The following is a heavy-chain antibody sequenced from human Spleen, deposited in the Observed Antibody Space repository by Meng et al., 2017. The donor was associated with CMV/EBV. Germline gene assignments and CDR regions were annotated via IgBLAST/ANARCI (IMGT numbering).Heavy chain of an antibody. Sequence: GESLKISCAASGFSFSAYSLVWVRQAPGKGLEWVSSISSNLNYIYYTDSVKGRFTISRDNAKNSLYLQVDSLRAEDTAVYYCARSSNYWLFDPWGQGTLVTVSS. V-gene: IGHV3-21*01. CDR3: ARSSNYWLFDP. J-gene: IGHJ5*02. CDR1: GFSFSAYS. CDR2: ISSNLNYI. D-gene: IGHD4-11*01.